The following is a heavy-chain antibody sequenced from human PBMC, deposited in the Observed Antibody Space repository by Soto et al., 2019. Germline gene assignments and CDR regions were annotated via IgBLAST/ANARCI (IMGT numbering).Heavy chain of an antibody. D-gene: IGHD6-13*01. V-gene: IGHV3-48*02. CDR1: GFTFSTYS. CDR2: ISSSSSTK. J-gene: IGHJ4*02. CDR3: ARMYSSTCYDWFPY. Sequence: GRSLRLACAASGFTFSTYSMNWVRQAPGKGLEWISYISSSSSTKYYADSVTGRFTISSDNAKNSLYLQMNSLRDDDTAVYYCARMYSSTCYDWFPYWGQGTLVTVSS.